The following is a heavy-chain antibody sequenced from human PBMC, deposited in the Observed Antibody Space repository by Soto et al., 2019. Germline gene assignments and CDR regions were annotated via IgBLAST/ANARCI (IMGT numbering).Heavy chain of an antibody. CDR3: ARRLADSSSWYNFDY. D-gene: IGHD6-13*01. Sequence: GGSLRLSCAASGFTFSSYSMNWVRQAPGKGLEWVSSISSSSSYIYYADSVKGRFTISRDNAKNSLHLQMNSLRAEDTAVYYCARRLADSSSWYNFDYWGQGTLVTVSS. J-gene: IGHJ4*02. V-gene: IGHV3-21*01. CDR2: ISSSSSYI. CDR1: GFTFSSYS.